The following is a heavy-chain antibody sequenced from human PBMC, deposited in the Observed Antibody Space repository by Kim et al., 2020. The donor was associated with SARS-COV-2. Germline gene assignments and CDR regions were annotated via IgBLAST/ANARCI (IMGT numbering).Heavy chain of an antibody. CDR1: GFTFSSYG. D-gene: IGHD6-19*01. J-gene: IGHJ6*02. Sequence: GRSLRLSCAASGFTFSSYGMHWVRQAPGKGLEWVAVISYDGSNKYYADSVKGRFTISRDNSKNTLYLQMNSLRAEDTAVYYCAKVSGWYSGLEPLYGMDVWGQGTTVTVSS. V-gene: IGHV3-30*18. CDR2: ISYDGSNK. CDR3: AKVSGWYSGLEPLYGMDV.